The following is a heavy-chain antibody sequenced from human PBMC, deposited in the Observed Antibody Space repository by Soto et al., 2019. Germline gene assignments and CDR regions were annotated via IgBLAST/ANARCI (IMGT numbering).Heavy chain of an antibody. Sequence: EVQLLESGGGLVQPGGSLRLSCAASGFTVSSYAMSWVRQAPGKGLEWVSAISGSGGSTYYADSVKGWFNISRDNSKNTLYLQMNRLRAGDTAVYYCAKARRGYPYSSSWYSESFDYWGQGTLVTVSS. V-gene: IGHV3-23*01. CDR3: AKARRGYPYSSSWYSESFDY. CDR1: GFTVSSYA. D-gene: IGHD6-13*01. J-gene: IGHJ4*02. CDR2: ISGSGGST.